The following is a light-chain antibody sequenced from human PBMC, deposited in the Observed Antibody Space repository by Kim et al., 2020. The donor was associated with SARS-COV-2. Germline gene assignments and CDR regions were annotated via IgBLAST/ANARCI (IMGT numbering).Light chain of an antibody. Sequence: SFLPPPPSASGPPGQRVTISCSGSSSNIGSNYVYWYQQLPGTAPKLLIYRNNQRPSGVPDRFSGSKSGTSASLAISGLRSEDEADYYCAAWDDSLSGPVFGGGTQLTGL. J-gene: IGLJ3*02. CDR1: SSNIGSNY. CDR3: AAWDDSLSGPV. CDR2: RNN. V-gene: IGLV1-47*01.